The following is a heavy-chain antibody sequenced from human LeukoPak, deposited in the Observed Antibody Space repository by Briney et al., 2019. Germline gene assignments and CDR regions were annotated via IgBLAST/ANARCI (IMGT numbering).Heavy chain of an antibody. CDR3: ARRYSTNLNWFDP. D-gene: IGHD6-13*01. Sequence: GGSLRLSCAASGFTFSSYSMNWVRQAPGKGLEWVSYTGTSGSTIYYADSVKGRFTISRDNAKNSLYLQMNSLRAEDTAVYYCARRYSTNLNWFDPWGQGTLVTVSS. J-gene: IGHJ5*02. CDR1: GFTFSSYS. CDR2: TGTSGSTI. V-gene: IGHV3-48*01.